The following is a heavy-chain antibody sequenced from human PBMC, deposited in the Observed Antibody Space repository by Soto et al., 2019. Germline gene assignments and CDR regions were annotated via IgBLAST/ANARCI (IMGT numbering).Heavy chain of an antibody. CDR1: EYTFSDYS. J-gene: IGHJ3*01. CDR3: ARDLFTRSWYVRDFDV. D-gene: IGHD6-13*01. Sequence: QVQLVQTGAEVKKPGASVKLSCKASEYTFSDYSLHWVRQAPGQGLEWMGIINPSVGTTTYAQRFHAQVIMSRDTSTSTDYMELSCLRSEDTAVYYCARDLFTRSWYVRDFDVWGQGTMVTVSS. V-gene: IGHV1-46*03. CDR2: INPSVGTT.